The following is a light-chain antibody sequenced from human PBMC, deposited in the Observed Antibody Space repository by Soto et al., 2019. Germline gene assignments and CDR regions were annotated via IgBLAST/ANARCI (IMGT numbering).Light chain of an antibody. CDR1: RSISDW. Sequence: DIQMTQSTSPLSASVGDRVTITCRASRSISDWLAWYQQKPGKAPELLIFDASSLKSGVPSRFSGSGSGTEFTLTISRLQPDDVATYYCLQYSSHSWTFGQGTKVDIK. V-gene: IGKV1-5*01. CDR3: LQYSSHSWT. CDR2: DAS. J-gene: IGKJ1*01.